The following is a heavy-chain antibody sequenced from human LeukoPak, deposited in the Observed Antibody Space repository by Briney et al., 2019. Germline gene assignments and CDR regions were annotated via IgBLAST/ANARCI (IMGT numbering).Heavy chain of an antibody. CDR3: AKSPGSSWYRYFDY. V-gene: IGHV3-30*02. CDR1: GFTFSNYG. Sequence: PGGSLRLSCGASGFTFSNYGMHWVRQAPGKGLEWVAIVWYDGSNNYYADSVKGRFTISRDNSKNSLYLQMNSLRAEDMALYYCAKSPGSSWYRYFDYWGQGTLVTVSS. CDR2: VWYDGSNN. D-gene: IGHD6-13*01. J-gene: IGHJ4*02.